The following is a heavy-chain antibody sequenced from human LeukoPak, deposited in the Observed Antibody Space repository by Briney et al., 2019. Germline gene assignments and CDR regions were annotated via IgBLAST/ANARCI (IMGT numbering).Heavy chain of an antibody. V-gene: IGHV4-59*01. Sequence: SETLSVTCTVSGGSISSYYWSWVRQPPGKGLEWIAYIQNSVTSYTDNPSLQSRVTISVDTSKNQFSLKVTSVTAADTAVYYCVRSPQLDPWGQGTLVTVSS. CDR1: GGSISSYY. J-gene: IGHJ5*02. CDR2: IQNSVTSY. CDR3: VRSPQLDP.